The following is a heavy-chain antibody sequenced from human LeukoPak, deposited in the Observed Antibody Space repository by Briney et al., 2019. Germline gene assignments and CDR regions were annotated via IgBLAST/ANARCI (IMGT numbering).Heavy chain of an antibody. V-gene: IGHV1-69*05. CDR2: IIPIFGTA. CDR3: ASKVTTDYYYYMDV. CDR1: GGTFISYA. J-gene: IGHJ6*03. D-gene: IGHD4-11*01. Sequence: GASVKVSCKASGGTFISYAISWVRQAPGQGLEWMGGIIPIFGTANYAQKFQGRVTITTDESTSTAYMELSSLRSEDTAVYYCASKVTTDYYYYMDVWGKGTTVTVSS.